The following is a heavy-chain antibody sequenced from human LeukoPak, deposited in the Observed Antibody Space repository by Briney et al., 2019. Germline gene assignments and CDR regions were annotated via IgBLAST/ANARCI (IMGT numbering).Heavy chain of an antibody. D-gene: IGHD4-11*01. CDR1: GFTFSSYA. CDR2: ISYDGSNK. J-gene: IGHJ5*02. V-gene: IGHV3-30-3*01. CDR3: ARERTWDYSNYNWFDP. Sequence: GGSLRLSCAASGFTFSSYAMHWVRQAPGKGLEWVAVISYDGSNKYYADSVKGRFTISRDNSKNTLYLQMNSLRAEDTAVYYCARERTWDYSNYNWFDPWGQGTLVTVS.